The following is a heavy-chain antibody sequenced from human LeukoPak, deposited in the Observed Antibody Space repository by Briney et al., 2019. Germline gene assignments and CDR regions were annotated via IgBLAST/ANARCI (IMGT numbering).Heavy chain of an antibody. J-gene: IGHJ4*02. Sequence: SETLSLTCAVSGGSINSGGYSWSWIRQPPGRGLEWIGYIYDSGSTHYNPSLKSRVIISLDRSKNQISLKLSSVTAADTAVYYYARGRCSNGVCYTVFDYWGQGTLVTVSS. CDR1: GGSINSGGYS. CDR2: IYDSGST. CDR3: ARGRCSNGVCYTVFDY. D-gene: IGHD2-8*01. V-gene: IGHV4-30-2*01.